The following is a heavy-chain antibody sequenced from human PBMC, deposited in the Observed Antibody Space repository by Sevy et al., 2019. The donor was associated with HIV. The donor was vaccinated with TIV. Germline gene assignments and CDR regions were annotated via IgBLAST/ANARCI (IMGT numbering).Heavy chain of an antibody. D-gene: IGHD3-22*01. CDR3: AGGRYDSSGSFDAFDI. CDR2: IYDTNYGSGGGT. V-gene: IGHV3-23*01. J-gene: IGHJ3*02. CDR1: GFTFISYA. Sequence: GGSLRLSCKPSGFTFISYAMNWVRQVPGKGLDWVSTIYDTNYGSGGGTYYANSVKGRFTISRDTSKTKVYLQMNSLGTEDTAVYSCAGGRYDSSGSFDAFDIWGQGTMVTVSS.